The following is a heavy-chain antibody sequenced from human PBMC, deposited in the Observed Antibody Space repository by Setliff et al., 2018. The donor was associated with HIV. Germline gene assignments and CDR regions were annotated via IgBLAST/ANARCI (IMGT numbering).Heavy chain of an antibody. V-gene: IGHV1-8*02. CDR1: GYTFTSYD. CDR3: AREGLWFGDRGFYMDV. D-gene: IGHD3-10*01. CDR2: MNPNSGNT. J-gene: IGHJ6*04. Sequence: ASVKVSCKASGYTFTSYDINWVRQATGQGLEWMGWMNPNSGNTGYAQKFQGRVTMTTDTSTNTAYMELSSLTSDDTAVYYCAREGLWFGDRGFYMDVWGKGTAVTVSS.